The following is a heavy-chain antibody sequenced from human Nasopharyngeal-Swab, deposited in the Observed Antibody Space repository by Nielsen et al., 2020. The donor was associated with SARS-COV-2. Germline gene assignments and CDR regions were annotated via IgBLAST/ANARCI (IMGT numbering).Heavy chain of an antibody. CDR3: AKSSSTPYGMDV. CDR1: GFTFSSHA. Sequence: GESLKISCAASGFTFSSHAMSWVRQAPGKGLEWVSAISGSGGSTYYADSVKGRFTISRDNSKNTLYLQMNSLRAEDTAVYYCAKSSSTPYGMDVWGQGTTVTVSS. V-gene: IGHV3-23*01. CDR2: ISGSGGST. J-gene: IGHJ6*02.